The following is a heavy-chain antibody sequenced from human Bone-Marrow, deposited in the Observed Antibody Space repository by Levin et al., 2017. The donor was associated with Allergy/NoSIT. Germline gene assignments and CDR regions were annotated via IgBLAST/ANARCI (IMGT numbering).Heavy chain of an antibody. D-gene: IGHD3-10*01. Sequence: GGSLRLSCAASGFTFSSYSMTWVRQAPGKGLEWVASISSSGSYIYYADSVTGRFSISRDHAKDSLYLQMASLGAEDTAVYYCARERYCYGSGNYYVNWFHPWGQGALVTVTS. CDR3: ARERYCYGSGNYYVNWFHP. J-gene: IGHJ5*02. CDR1: GFTFSSYS. V-gene: IGHV3-21*01. CDR2: ISSSGSYI.